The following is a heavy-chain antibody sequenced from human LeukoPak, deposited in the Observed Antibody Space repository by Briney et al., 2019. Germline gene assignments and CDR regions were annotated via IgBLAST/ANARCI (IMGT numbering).Heavy chain of an antibody. J-gene: IGHJ4*02. D-gene: IGHD5-12*01. Sequence: ASVKVSCKASGDTFTGYAMHWVRQAPGQRLEWMGWINAGNGNTKYSQKFQGRVTITRDTSASAAYMEMSSLRFEDTAVYYCARGLVGTIALAYWGQGTLVTVFS. V-gene: IGHV1-3*01. CDR2: INAGNGNT. CDR3: ARGLVGTIALAY. CDR1: GDTFTGYA.